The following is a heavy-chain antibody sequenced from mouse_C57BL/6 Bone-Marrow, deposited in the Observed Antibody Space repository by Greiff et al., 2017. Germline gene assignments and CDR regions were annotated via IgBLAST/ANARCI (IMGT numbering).Heavy chain of an antibody. V-gene: IGHV1-64*01. CDR1: GYTFTSYW. D-gene: IGHD2-2*01. J-gene: IGHJ2*01. CDR2: IHPNSGST. Sequence: VKLVESGAELVKPGASVKLSCKASGYTFTSYWMHWVKQRPGQGLEWIGMIHPNSGSTNYNEKFKSKATLTVDKSSSTAYMQLSSLTSEDSAVYYCAIYGFFDYWCQGTTLTVSS. CDR3: AIYGFFDY.